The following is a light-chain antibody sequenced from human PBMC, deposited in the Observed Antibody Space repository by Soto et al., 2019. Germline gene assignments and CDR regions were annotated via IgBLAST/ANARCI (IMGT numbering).Light chain of an antibody. J-gene: IGKJ1*01. CDR3: QQYGDSPRT. CDR2: GAS. CDR1: QRVNNNY. Sequence: EIVLTQSPGTLSLSPGERATLSCRASQRVNNNYVAWYQQKAGQAPSLLIYGASSRATGIPDRFSGSGSGTDFTLTISRLEPEDSAVYYCQQYGDSPRTFGQGTKVEV. V-gene: IGKV3-20*01.